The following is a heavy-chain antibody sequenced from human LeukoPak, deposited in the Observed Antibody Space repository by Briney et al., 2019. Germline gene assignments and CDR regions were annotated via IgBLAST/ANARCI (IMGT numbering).Heavy chain of an antibody. CDR3: ARPLGYCSSTSCYGDAFDI. J-gene: IGHJ3*02. CDR2: IYYRGST. Sequence: PSETLSLTCTVSGGSISSSSYYWGWIRQPPGKGLEWIGSIYYRGSTYYNPSLKSRVTISVDTSKNQFSLKLSSVTAADTAVYYCARPLGYCSSTSCYGDAFDIWGQGTMVTVSS. V-gene: IGHV4-39*01. CDR1: GGSISSSSYY. D-gene: IGHD2-2*01.